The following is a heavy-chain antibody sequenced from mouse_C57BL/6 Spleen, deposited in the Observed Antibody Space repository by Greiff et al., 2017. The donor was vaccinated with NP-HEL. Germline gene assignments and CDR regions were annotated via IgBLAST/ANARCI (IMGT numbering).Heavy chain of an antibody. Sequence: EVQVVESGAELVRPGASVKLSCTASGFNITDYYMHWVKQRPEQGLEWIGRIDPEDGDTEYDPKFQGKATMTADTSSNTAYLQLSSLTSEDTAVYYCTTCYYYGSSPFAYWGQGTLVTVSA. CDR1: GFNITDYY. D-gene: IGHD1-1*01. V-gene: IGHV14-1*01. CDR3: TTCYYYGSSPFAY. CDR2: IDPEDGDT. J-gene: IGHJ3*01.